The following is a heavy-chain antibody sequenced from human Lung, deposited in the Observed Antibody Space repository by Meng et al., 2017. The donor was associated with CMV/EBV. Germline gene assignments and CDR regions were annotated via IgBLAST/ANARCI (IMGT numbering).Heavy chain of an antibody. CDR1: GFTFSSYW. CDR2: INGDGSST. J-gene: IGHJ4*02. Sequence: GESLKISCAASGFTFSSYWMHWVRQAPGKGLVWVSRINGDGSSTSYADSVKGRFTISRDNGENTLYLQMNSLRAEDTAVYYCARDVVEGSVWLGYWGQGTLVTVSS. CDR3: ARDVVEGSVWLGY. D-gene: IGHD2-15*01. V-gene: IGHV3-74*01.